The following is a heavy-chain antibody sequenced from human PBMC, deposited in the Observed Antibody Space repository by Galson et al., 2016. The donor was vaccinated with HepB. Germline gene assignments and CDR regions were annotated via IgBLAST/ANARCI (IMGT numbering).Heavy chain of an antibody. J-gene: IGHJ4*02. CDR2: ISWDSNNV. CDR3: VKDMGRGYSYGYMGRFDS. D-gene: IGHD5-18*01. Sequence: SLRLSCAASGLKFDDFAMHWARQVPGKGLEWVSGISWDSNNVGYADSVRGRFTISRDNRKNSVDLQMNSLRLEDTAFYYCVKDMGRGYSYGYMGRFDSWGQGTLVTVSS. V-gene: IGHV3-9*01. CDR1: GLKFDDFA.